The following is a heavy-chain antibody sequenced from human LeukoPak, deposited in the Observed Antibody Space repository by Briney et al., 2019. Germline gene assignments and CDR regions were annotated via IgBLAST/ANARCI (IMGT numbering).Heavy chain of an antibody. CDR2: INTKGET. Sequence: SETLSLTCAVSGVSMSAFRWSWVRQSPEKGLEWIGCINTKGETNYNPSLKSRVTTSVDTSKSQFSLRLTSVTAADTAVYYCATSNDAKIAPFDHWGQGALVTVSS. CDR1: GVSMSAFR. CDR3: ATSNDAKIAPFDH. D-gene: IGHD2-8*01. V-gene: IGHV4-4*09. J-gene: IGHJ4*02.